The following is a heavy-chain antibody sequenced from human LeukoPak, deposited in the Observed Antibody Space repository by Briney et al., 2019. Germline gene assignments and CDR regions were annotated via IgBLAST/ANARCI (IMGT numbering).Heavy chain of an antibody. J-gene: IGHJ4*02. CDR1: GYSISSGYY. CDR3: ARDYYDSSEGY. V-gene: IGHV4-38-2*02. CDR2: TYHSGST. Sequence: SETLSLTCAVSGYSISSGYYWGWIRQPPGRGLEWIGSTYHSGSTYYNPSLKSRVTISVDTSKNQFSLKLSSVTAADTAVYYCARDYYDSSEGYWGQGTLVTVSS. D-gene: IGHD3-22*01.